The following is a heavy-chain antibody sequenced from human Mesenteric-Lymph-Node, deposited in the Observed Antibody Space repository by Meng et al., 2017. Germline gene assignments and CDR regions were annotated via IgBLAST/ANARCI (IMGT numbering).Heavy chain of an antibody. CDR1: GGTFSSYA. J-gene: IGHJ4*02. V-gene: IGHV1-69*05. Sequence: SVQVSCKASGGTFSSYAISWVRQAPGQGLEWMGGIIPIFGTANYAQKFQGRVTITTDESTSTAYMELSSLRSEDTAVYYCARDRSFDSSSWFLDYWGQGTLVTVSS. CDR2: IIPIFGTA. CDR3: ARDRSFDSSSWFLDY. D-gene: IGHD6-13*01.